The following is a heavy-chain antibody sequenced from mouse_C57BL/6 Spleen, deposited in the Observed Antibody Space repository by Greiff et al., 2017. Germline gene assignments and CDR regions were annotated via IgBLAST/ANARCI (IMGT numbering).Heavy chain of an antibody. V-gene: IGHV1-64*01. CDR3: AREKVRSPLGYAMDY. D-gene: IGHD2-14*01. CDR1: GYTFTSYW. Sequence: QVHVKQPGAELVKPGASVKLSCKASGYTFTSYWMHWVKQRPGQGLEWIGMIHPNSGSTNYNEKFKSKATLTVDKSSSTAYMQLSSLTSEVSAVYYCAREKVRSPLGYAMDYWGQGTSVTVSS. J-gene: IGHJ4*01. CDR2: IHPNSGST.